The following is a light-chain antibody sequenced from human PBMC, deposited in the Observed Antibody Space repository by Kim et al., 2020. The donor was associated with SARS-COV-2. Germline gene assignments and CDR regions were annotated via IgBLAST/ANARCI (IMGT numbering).Light chain of an antibody. J-gene: IGLJ2*01. CDR3: QVWDNYSDHVV. Sequence: SSELTQPPSVSVAPGKTARITCGGNNIGTKSVHWYQQKPGQGPVLVISYDRDRPSGIPERISGSNSGNTATLIISRVEAGDEADYYCQVWDNYSDHVVFGGGTQLTVL. CDR2: YDR. CDR1: NIGTKS. V-gene: IGLV3-21*04.